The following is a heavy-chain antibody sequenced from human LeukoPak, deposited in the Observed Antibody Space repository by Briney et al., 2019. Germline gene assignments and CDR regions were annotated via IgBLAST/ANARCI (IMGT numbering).Heavy chain of an antibody. V-gene: IGHV3-23*01. D-gene: IGHD2-2*01. J-gene: IGHJ1*01. Sequence: GGSLRLSCAASGFTFSSYAMSWVRQAPGKGLEWVSAISGSGGSTYYADSVKGRFTISRDNSKNTLYLQMNSLRAEDTAVYYCATTLRAYQLLWQGYFQHWGQGTLVTVSS. CDR2: ISGSGGST. CDR1: GFTFSSYA. CDR3: ATTLRAYQLLWQGYFQH.